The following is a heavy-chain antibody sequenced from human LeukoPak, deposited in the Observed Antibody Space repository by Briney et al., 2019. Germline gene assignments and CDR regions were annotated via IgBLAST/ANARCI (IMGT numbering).Heavy chain of an antibody. Sequence: SETLSLTCAVYGGSFSGYYWSWIRQPPGKGLEWIGYIYHSGSTYYNPSLKSRVTISVDRSKSQFSLKLSSVTAADTAVYYCARGAPHSNPFAQGGIGEYFQRWGQGTLVTVSS. V-gene: IGHV4-34*01. J-gene: IGHJ1*01. CDR2: IYHSGST. CDR3: ARGAPHSNPFAQGGIGEYFQR. D-gene: IGHD3-16*01. CDR1: GGSFSGYY.